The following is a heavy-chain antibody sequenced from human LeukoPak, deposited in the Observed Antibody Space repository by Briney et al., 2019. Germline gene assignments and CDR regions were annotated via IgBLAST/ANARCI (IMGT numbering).Heavy chain of an antibody. CDR1: GFTFSDYS. CDR3: ARDYKYAFDN. CDR2: IGIDSGNT. Sequence: GGSLRLSCAASGFTFSDYSMNWVRQAPGKGLEWISYIGIDSGNTNYADSVKGRFTISGDKAKTSLYLQMNSLRVEDTAVYYCARDYKYAFDNWGQGTLVTVSS. D-gene: IGHD5-24*01. J-gene: IGHJ4*02. V-gene: IGHV3-48*01.